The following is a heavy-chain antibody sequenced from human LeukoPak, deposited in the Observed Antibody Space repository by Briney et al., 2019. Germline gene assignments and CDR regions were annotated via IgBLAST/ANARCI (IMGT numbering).Heavy chain of an antibody. V-gene: IGHV3-48*04. Sequence: GGSLRLSCAASGFIFSSYSMNWVRQAPGKGLEWVSYISRSSTTIYSADSVKGRFTISRDNAKNSLYLQMNSLRAEDTALYYCAKARGYSYGYSFFDYWGQGTLVTVSS. CDR2: ISRSSTTI. CDR3: AKARGYSYGYSFFDY. CDR1: GFIFSSYS. J-gene: IGHJ4*02. D-gene: IGHD5-18*01.